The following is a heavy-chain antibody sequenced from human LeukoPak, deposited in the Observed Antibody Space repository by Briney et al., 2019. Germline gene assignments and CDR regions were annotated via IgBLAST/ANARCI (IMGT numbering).Heavy chain of an antibody. CDR3: AKDGRGIAAAGTFDY. CDR2: IKQDGSEK. D-gene: IGHD6-13*01. J-gene: IGHJ4*02. CDR1: GFSFSSYW. V-gene: IGHV3-7*01. Sequence: GGSLRLSCAASGFSFSSYWMSWVRQAPGKGLEWVANIKQDGSEKYYVDSVKGRFTISRDNAKNSLYLQMNSLRAEDTAVYYCAKDGRGIAAAGTFDYWGQGTLVTVSS.